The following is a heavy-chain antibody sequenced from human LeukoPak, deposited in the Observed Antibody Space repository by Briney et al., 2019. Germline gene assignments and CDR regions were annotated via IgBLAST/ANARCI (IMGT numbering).Heavy chain of an antibody. V-gene: IGHV3-30*02. J-gene: IGHJ4*02. Sequence: SGGSLRLSCAASGFTFRSYGMQWVRQAPGKGLEWVAIKGRFTISRDNSKNTLYLQMNSLKTEDTAVYYCTTGNVATIPYWGQGTLVTVSS. CDR1: GFTFRSYG. CDR3: TTGNVATIPY. D-gene: IGHD5-12*01.